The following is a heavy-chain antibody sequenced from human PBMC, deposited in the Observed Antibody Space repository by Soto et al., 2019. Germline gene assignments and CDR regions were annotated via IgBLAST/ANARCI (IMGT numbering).Heavy chain of an antibody. CDR2: INAGNGNT. CDR1: GSTFTSYA. J-gene: IGHJ5*02. CDR3: ARDLIEEYSSSHNWFDP. V-gene: IGHV1-3*01. D-gene: IGHD6-6*01. Sequence: ASVKVSCKASGSTFTSYAMHWVRQAPGQRLEWMGWINAGNGNTKYSQKFQGRVTITRDTSASTAYMELSSLRSEDTAVYYCARDLIEEYSSSHNWFDPWGQGTLVTVSS.